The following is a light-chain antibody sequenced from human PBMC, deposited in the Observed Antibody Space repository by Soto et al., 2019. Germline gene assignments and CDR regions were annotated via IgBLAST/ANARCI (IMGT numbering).Light chain of an antibody. V-gene: IGKV1-33*01. CDR1: QDITNF. CDR2: DAS. J-gene: IGKJ2*03. CDR3: QQFNSRPYS. Sequence: VHMPHSPSSLSASVLHRVTISFQSSQDITNFLIWYQQKPGKAPKLLIYDASNLESGVPSRFSGSGSGTDFFFTISSLQPEDSATYYCQQFNSRPYSFGQGTKVDTK.